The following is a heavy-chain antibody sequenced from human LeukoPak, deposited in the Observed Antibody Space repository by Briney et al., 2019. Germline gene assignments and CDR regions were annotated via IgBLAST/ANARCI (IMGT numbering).Heavy chain of an antibody. D-gene: IGHD1-26*01. CDR3: ARGSTIVGATEDFDY. CDR1: GGTFSGYA. J-gene: IGHJ4*02. Sequence: ASVKVSCKASGGTFSGYAISWVRQAPGQGLEWMGGIIPIFGTANYAQKFQGRVTITADKSTSTAYMELSSLRSEDMAVYYCARGSTIVGATEDFDYWGQGTLVTVSS. V-gene: IGHV1-69*06. CDR2: IIPIFGTA.